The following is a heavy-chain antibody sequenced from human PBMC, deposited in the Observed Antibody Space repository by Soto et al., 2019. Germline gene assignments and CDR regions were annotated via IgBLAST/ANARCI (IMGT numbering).Heavy chain of an antibody. Sequence: PSETLSLTCAVYGGSFSGYYWSWIRQPPGKGPEWIGEINHSGSTNYNPSLKSRVTISVDTSKNQFSLKLSSVTAADTAVYYCARSGYYTGDYYGMDVWGQRTTVTVSS. CDR1: GGSFSGYY. CDR2: INHSGST. CDR3: ARSGYYTGDYYGMDV. V-gene: IGHV4-34*01. D-gene: IGHD3-3*01. J-gene: IGHJ6*02.